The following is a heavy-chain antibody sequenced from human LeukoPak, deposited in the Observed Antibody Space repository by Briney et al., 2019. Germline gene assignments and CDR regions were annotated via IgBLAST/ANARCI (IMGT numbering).Heavy chain of an antibody. V-gene: IGHV6-1*01. CDR2: TYYRSKWYN. CDR3: ARDGYSSSWSDRTFDP. D-gene: IGHD6-13*01. Sequence: SQTLSLTCAISGDSVSSNSAAWNWIRQSPSRGLEWLVRTYYRSKWYNDYAVSVKSRITINPDTSKNQFSLQLNSVTPEDTAVYYCARDGYSSSWSDRTFDPWGQGTLVTVSS. J-gene: IGHJ5*02. CDR1: GDSVSSNSAA.